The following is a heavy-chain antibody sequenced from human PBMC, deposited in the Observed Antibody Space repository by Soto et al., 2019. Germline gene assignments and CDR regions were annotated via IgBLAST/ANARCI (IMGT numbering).Heavy chain of an antibody. CDR1: GGSINSNNYY. V-gene: IGHV4-39*02. J-gene: IGHJ4*02. D-gene: IGHD2-15*01. CDR3: AKVVVAATRHTDFDS. CDR2: IYYDGST. Sequence: PSETLSLTCTASGGSINSNNYYWAWIRQPPGKGLAWIASIYYDGSTYYNPSLKSRVSISVDTSKSHFSLKLSSATAADTAVYYCAKVVVAATRHTDFDSWGQGTLVTVSS.